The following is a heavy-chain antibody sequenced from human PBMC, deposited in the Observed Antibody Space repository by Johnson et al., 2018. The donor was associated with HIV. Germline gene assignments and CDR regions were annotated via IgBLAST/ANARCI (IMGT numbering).Heavy chain of an antibody. CDR2: INQDGSEK. CDR3: ARGGIVATDAFDI. D-gene: IGHD5-12*01. J-gene: IGHJ3*02. Sequence: EVQLVESGGGLVQPGGSLRLSCAASGFTFSSYWMSWVRQAPGKGLEWVANINQDGSEKYYVDSVKGRFTISRDNAKNSLYLQMNSLRAEDTAVYYCARGGIVATDAFDIWGQGTMVTVSS. CDR1: GFTFSSYW. V-gene: IGHV3-7*01.